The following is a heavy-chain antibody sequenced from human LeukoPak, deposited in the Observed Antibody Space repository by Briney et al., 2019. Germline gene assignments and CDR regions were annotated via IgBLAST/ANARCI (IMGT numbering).Heavy chain of an antibody. V-gene: IGHV1-46*01. Sequence: ASVKVSCKASEYTFTGYYIHWVRQAPGQGLEWMGIINPSGGSTSYAQKFQGRVTMTRDMSTSTDYMELSSLRSEDTAVYYCARDNSVEDTAWWFDPWGQGTLVTVSS. D-gene: IGHD4-23*01. CDR2: INPSGGST. CDR3: ARDNSVEDTAWWFDP. CDR1: EYTFTGYY. J-gene: IGHJ5*02.